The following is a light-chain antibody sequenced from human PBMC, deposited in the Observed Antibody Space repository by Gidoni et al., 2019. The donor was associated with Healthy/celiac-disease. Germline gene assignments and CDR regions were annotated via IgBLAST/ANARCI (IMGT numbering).Light chain of an antibody. V-gene: IGLV1-40*01. J-gene: IGLJ2*01. Sequence: QSVLTQPPSVSGAPGQRVTISCTGSSSNIGACDDVHRYQQLPGTAPKLLIYGHSNRPSGVPDRFSGSKSGTSASLAITGLQAEDEADYYCQSYDSSLSGVVFGGGTKLTVL. CDR2: GHS. CDR3: QSYDSSLSGVV. CDR1: SSNIGACDD.